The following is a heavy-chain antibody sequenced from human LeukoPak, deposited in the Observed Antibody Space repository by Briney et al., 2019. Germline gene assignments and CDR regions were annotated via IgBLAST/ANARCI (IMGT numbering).Heavy chain of an antibody. CDR3: ARATGCGGGGCPISHFYYYYQMDV. V-gene: IGHV3-7*01. CDR1: GFSFSSYW. J-gene: IGHJ6*03. Sequence: SGGSLRLSCEGSGFSFSSYWMTWVRQSPGKGPEWVANIKQDESERYTVDSVKGRFTISRDNAKNSVYLHMNSLRAEDTAVYYCARATGCGGGGCPISHFYYYYQMDVWGKGTSVTVSS. D-gene: IGHD2-15*01. CDR2: IKQDESER.